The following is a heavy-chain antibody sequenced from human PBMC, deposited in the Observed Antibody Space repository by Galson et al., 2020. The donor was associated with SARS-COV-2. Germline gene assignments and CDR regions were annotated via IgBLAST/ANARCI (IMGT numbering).Heavy chain of an antibody. Sequence: ASETLSLTCTVSGGSISSGGYYWSWIRQHPGKGLEWIGYIYYSGSTYYNPSLKSRVTISVDTSKNQFSLKLSSVTAADTAVYYCARGDYYDSSGGTGAFEIWGQGTMVTVSS. CDR3: ARGDYYDSSGGTGAFEI. V-gene: IGHV4-31*03. J-gene: IGHJ3*02. D-gene: IGHD3-22*01. CDR1: GGSISSGGYY. CDR2: IYYSGST.